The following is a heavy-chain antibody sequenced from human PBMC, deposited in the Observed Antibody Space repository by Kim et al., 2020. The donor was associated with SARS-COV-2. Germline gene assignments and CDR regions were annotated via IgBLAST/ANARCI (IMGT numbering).Heavy chain of an antibody. Sequence: GGSLRLSCAASGFTFINYWMSWVRQAPGKGLEWVANINKDGNEKYYIDSVKGRFTVSRDNAKNSLFLQMNGLRVEDTAVYYCARDLDGGSGGTTGAFDICGQGTMVTVSS. CDR3: ARDLDGGSGGTTGAFDI. V-gene: IGHV3-7*03. J-gene: IGHJ3*02. CDR1: GFTFINYW. D-gene: IGHD1-26*01. CDR2: INKDGNEK.